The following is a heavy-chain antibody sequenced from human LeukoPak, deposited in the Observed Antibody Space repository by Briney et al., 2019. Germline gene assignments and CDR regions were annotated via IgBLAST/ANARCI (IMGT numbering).Heavy chain of an antibody. Sequence: SETLSLTCTVSGGSISSYYWSWIRQPAGKGLEWIGRIYTSGSTNYNPSLKSRVTMSVDTSKNQLSLKLSSVTAADTAVYYCARGGYCSSTNCYGNDYWGQGTLVTVSS. CDR3: ARGGYCSSTNCYGNDY. CDR2: IYTSGST. D-gene: IGHD2-2*01. J-gene: IGHJ4*02. CDR1: GGSISSYY. V-gene: IGHV4-4*07.